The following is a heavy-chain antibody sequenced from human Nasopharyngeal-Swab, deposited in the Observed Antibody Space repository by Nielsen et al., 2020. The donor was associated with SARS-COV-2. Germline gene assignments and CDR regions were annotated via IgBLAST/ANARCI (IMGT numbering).Heavy chain of an antibody. J-gene: IGHJ4*02. D-gene: IGHD3-3*01. CDR2: ISSSSSYI. Sequence: ESLKIPCAASGFTFSSYSMNWVRQAPGKGLEWVSSISSSSSYIYYADSVKGRFTISRDNAKNSLYLQMNSLRAEDTAVYYCARDFPTPPYYDFWSGLQLDYWGQGTLVTVSS. CDR1: GFTFSSYS. CDR3: ARDFPTPPYYDFWSGLQLDY. V-gene: IGHV3-21*01.